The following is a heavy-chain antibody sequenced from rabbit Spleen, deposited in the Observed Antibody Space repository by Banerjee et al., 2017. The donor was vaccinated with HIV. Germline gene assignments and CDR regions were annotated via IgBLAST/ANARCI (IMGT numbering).Heavy chain of an antibody. Sequence: QQQLEESGGGLVKPGGTLTLTCTASGFSFSDRDVMCWVRQAPGKGLEWIAYIDIGSSGFTYFASWAKGRFTISKTSSTTVTLQMTSLTAADTATYFCARDTGSSFSSYGMDLWGQGTLVTVS. J-gene: IGHJ6*01. CDR3: ARDTGSSFSSYGMDL. CDR1: GFSFSDRDV. D-gene: IGHD8-1*01. CDR2: IDIGSSGFT. V-gene: IGHV1S45*01.